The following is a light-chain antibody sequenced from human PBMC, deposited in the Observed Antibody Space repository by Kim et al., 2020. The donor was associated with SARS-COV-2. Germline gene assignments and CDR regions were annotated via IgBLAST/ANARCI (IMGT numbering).Light chain of an antibody. CDR2: GAT. CDR1: QSASAN. J-gene: IGKJ1*01. CDR3: HQYSEWPRT. Sequence: VSPGDRATLSCRASQSASANLAWYQQKSGQAPRLLIYGATSRATGIPARFSGSGAGTEFTLTISSLQSEDFAVYFCHQYSEWPRTFGQGTKVDIK. V-gene: IGKV3-15*01.